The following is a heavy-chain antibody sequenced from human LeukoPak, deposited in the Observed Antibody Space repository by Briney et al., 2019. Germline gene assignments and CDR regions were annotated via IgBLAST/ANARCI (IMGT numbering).Heavy chain of an antibody. D-gene: IGHD3-10*01. J-gene: IGHJ3*02. V-gene: IGHV1-24*01. Sequence: ASVKVSCKVSGYTLTELSMHWVRQAPGKGLEWMGGFDPADGETIYAQKYQGRVTMTEDTSTDTDYMELSSMRSEDTAIYYCATDTSRWFGVFDIWGQETMVTVSS. CDR1: GYTLTELS. CDR3: ATDTSRWFGVFDI. CDR2: FDPADGET.